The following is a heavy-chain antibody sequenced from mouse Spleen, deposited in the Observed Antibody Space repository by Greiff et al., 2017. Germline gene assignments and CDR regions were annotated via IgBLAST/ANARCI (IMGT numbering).Heavy chain of an antibody. J-gene: IGHJ4*01. CDR3: ARDINYTAMDY. CDR2: SRNKANDYTT. Sequence: EVNVVESGGGLVQSGRSLRLSCATSGFTFSDFYMEWVRQAPGKGLEWIAASRNKANDYTTEYSASVKGRFIVSRDTSQSILYLQMNALRAEDTAIYYCARDINYTAMDYWGQGTSVTVSS. CDR1: GFTFSDFY. V-gene: IGHV7-1*01. D-gene: IGHD1-3*01.